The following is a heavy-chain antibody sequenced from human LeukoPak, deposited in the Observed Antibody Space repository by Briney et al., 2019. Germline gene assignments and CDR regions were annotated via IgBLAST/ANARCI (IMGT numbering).Heavy chain of an antibody. Sequence: YGPALVKPTQTLTLTCTFSGFSLSTREMCVAWIRQPPGKALEWLARIDWDDDKFYSTSLKTRLTISKDTSKNQVVLTMTNMDPVDTATYYCARMTPDSPSFDYWGQGTLVTVSS. CDR1: GFSLSTREMC. V-gene: IGHV2-70*17. J-gene: IGHJ4*02. D-gene: IGHD2-21*01. CDR3: ARMTPDSPSFDY. CDR2: IDWDDDK.